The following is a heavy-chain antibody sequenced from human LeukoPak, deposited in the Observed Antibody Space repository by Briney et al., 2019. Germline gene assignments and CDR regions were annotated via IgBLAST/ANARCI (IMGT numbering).Heavy chain of an antibody. V-gene: IGHV3-33*01. Sequence: PGGSLRLSCAASGFSFSSHGMHWVRQAPGKGLEWVGVTWFDGSYQHYAGSVRGRFTISRDNSKNTVYLQMNSLRAEDTAVYYCARETYSLADVWGQGTTVIVSS. D-gene: IGHD4-11*01. J-gene: IGHJ6*02. CDR1: GFSFSSHG. CDR3: ARETYSLADV. CDR2: TWFDGSYQ.